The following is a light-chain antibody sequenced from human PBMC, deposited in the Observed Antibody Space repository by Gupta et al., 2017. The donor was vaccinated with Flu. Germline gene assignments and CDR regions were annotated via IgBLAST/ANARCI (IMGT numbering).Light chain of an antibody. CDR2: DAS. CDR3: LQRSSRPLT. J-gene: IGKJ1*01. V-gene: IGKV3-11*01. Sequence: DRSTLAVMASQSVSSFFAWYQQRPGQAPRLLIYDASIRDTGLPARFSGTGSGTDFTLTISSLEAEDVAVYYCLQRSSRPLTFGQGTKVEIK. CDR1: QSVSSF.